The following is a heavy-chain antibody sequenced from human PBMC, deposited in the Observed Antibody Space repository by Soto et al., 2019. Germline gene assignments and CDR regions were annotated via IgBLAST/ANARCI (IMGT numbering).Heavy chain of an antibody. D-gene: IGHD3-10*01. CDR1: GFTFTNYG. CDR3: ARHGEFWRGYYDY. V-gene: IGHV1-18*01. Sequence: QVQLVQSGADLKKPGASVKVSCEASGFTFTNYGISWVRQAPGQGLEWMGWINAYNGKKNYAQKLQGRVTMTTDASTSTAYMELRSLRPDDTAVYFCARHGEFWRGYYDYWGQGTLVTVSS. CDR2: INAYNGKK. J-gene: IGHJ4*02.